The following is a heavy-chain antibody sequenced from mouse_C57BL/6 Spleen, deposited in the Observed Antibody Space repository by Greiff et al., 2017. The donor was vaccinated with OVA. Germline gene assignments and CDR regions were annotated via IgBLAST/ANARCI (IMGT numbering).Heavy chain of an antibody. CDR1: GYTFTNYW. CDR2: IYPGGGYT. J-gene: IGHJ4*01. V-gene: IGHV1-63*01. CDR3: ARSLYGSSYYYAMDY. Sequence: VQLQQSGAALVRPGTSVKMSCKASGYTFTNYWIGWAKQRPGHGLEWIGDIYPGGGYTNYNEKFKGKATLTADKSSSTAYMQFSSLTSEDSAIYYCARSLYGSSYYYAMDYWGQGTSVTVSS. D-gene: IGHD1-1*01.